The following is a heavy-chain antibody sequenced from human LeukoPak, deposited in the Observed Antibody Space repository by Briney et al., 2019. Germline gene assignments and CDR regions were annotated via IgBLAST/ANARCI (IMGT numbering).Heavy chain of an antibody. CDR3: AKDKAAMVNYFDY. Sequence: GGSLRLSCAASGFTFDDYAMHWVRQAPGKGLEWVSGISWNSGSIGYADSVKGRFTISRDNAKNSLYLQMNSLRAEDTALYYCAKDKAAMVNYFDYWGQGTLVTVSP. V-gene: IGHV3-9*01. CDR2: ISWNSGSI. CDR1: GFTFDDYA. J-gene: IGHJ4*02. D-gene: IGHD5-18*01.